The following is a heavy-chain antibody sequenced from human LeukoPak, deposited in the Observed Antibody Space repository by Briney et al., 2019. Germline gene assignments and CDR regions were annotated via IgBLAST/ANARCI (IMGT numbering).Heavy chain of an antibody. D-gene: IGHD3-3*01. CDR2: ISSISRYI. V-gene: IGHV3-21*05. CDR3: ARVPNTYDFWSGYGDYYYYMDV. Sequence: GGSLRLSCAASGFTFSIYSMNCVRDAPGRGLERVSYISSISRYIYYASSVKGRVTISRDNAKSPVYLQMTSLRAEDTAVYYCARVPNTYDFWSGYGDYYYYMDVWGQGTTVTVSS. CDR1: GFTFSIYS. J-gene: IGHJ6*03.